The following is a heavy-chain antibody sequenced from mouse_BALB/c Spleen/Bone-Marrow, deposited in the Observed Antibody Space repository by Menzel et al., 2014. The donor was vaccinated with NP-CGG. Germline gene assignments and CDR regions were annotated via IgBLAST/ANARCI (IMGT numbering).Heavy chain of an antibody. V-gene: IGHV4-1*02. J-gene: IGHJ3*01. CDR3: ARLSYYGRFAY. D-gene: IGHD1-1*01. Sequence: VQLKESGGGLVQPGRSLKLSCAASEFDFSRFWMSWVRQAPGKGLEWIGEINPDNSTLNYTPSLKDKFIISRDNAKNTLYLQMSKVRSEDTALYYCARLSYYGRFAYWGQGTLVTVSA. CDR2: INPDNSTL. CDR1: EFDFSRFW.